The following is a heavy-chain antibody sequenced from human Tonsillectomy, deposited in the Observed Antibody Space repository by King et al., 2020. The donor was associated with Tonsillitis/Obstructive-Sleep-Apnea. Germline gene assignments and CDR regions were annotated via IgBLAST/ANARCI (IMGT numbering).Heavy chain of an antibody. J-gene: IGHJ3*02. CDR2: IYYGEST. Sequence: VQLQESGPGLVKPSETLSLTCTVSGGSISRCFWSWIRQPPGKGLEWIGYIYYGESTNYNPSLKSRVTISVDTSKNQFSLKLSSVTAADTAVYYCARDMVLEAGGDAFDIWGQGTMVTVSS. D-gene: IGHD2-8*01. CDR3: ARDMVLEAGGDAFDI. CDR1: GGSISRCF. V-gene: IGHV4-59*01.